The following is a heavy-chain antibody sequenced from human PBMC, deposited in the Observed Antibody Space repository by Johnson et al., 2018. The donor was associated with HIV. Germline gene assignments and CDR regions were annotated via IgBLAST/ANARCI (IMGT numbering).Heavy chain of an antibody. CDR2: ISYDGSNK. CDR1: GFTFSDYY. Sequence: QVQLVESGGGLVQPGGSLRLSCAASGFTFSDYYMSWIRQAPGKALEWVAIISYDGSNKYYADSVKGRFTISRDSSKNTLYLQMNTLRADDTAVYYCARGSRYTHDNDDVYLLQAFDIWGQGTMVTVSS. V-gene: IGHV3-30*03. CDR3: ARGSRYTHDNDDVYLLQAFDI. J-gene: IGHJ3*02. D-gene: IGHD3-16*01.